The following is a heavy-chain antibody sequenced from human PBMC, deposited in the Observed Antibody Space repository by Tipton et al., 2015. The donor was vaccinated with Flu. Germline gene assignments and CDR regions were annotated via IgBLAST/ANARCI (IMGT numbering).Heavy chain of an antibody. V-gene: IGHV4-59*01. Sequence: GLVKPSETLSLTCTVSGGSISSYYWSWIRQPPGKGLEWIGYIYYSGSTNYNPSLKSRVTISVDTSKNQFSLKLSSVTAADTAVYYCAREDPSGSLDYWGQGTLVTVSS. CDR1: GGSISSYY. D-gene: IGHD1-26*01. J-gene: IGHJ4*02. CDR2: IYYSGST. CDR3: AREDPSGSLDY.